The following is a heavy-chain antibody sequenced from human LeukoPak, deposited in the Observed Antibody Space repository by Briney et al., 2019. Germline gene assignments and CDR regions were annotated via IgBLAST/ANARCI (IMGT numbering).Heavy chain of an antibody. CDR3: ARRPLGTGLDY. V-gene: IGHV4-34*01. D-gene: IGHD3/OR15-3a*01. J-gene: IGHJ4*02. Sequence: SSETLSLTCAVYGGSFSGYYWSWIRQPPGKGLEWIGEINHSGSTNYNPSLKSRVTISVDTSKNEFSLKLSSVTAADTAVYYCARRPLGTGLDYWGQGTLVTVSS. CDR1: GGSFSGYY. CDR2: INHSGST.